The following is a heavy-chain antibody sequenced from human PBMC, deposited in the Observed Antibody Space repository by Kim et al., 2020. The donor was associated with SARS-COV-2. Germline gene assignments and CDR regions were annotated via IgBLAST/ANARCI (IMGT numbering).Heavy chain of an antibody. V-gene: IGHV3-49*04. J-gene: IGHJ6*02. CDR2: IRSKAYGGTT. D-gene: IGHD5-12*01. CDR1: GFTFGDYA. Sequence: GGSLRLSCTASGFTFGDYAMSWVRQAPGKGLEWVGFIRSKAYGGTTEYAASVKGRFTISRDDSKSIAYLQMNSPKTEDTAVYYCTRGRSPKKARWLQANYYYYGMDVWGQGSTVTVSS. CDR3: TRGRSPKKARWLQANYYYYGMDV.